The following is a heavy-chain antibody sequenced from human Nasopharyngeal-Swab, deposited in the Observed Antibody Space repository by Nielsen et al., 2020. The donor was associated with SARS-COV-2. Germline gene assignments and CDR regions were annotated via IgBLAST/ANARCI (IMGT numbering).Heavy chain of an antibody. Sequence: GESLKISCAASGITFSNYAMSWVCQAPGKGLEWVSAISGSGGSTYYADSVKGRFTLSRDNSKNTLYLQMNSLRVEDTAVYYCAKASVDYSGSGSYSDYWGQGTLVTVSS. D-gene: IGHD3-10*01. CDR3: AKASVDYSGSGSYSDY. CDR2: ISGSGGST. CDR1: GITFSNYA. V-gene: IGHV3-23*01. J-gene: IGHJ4*02.